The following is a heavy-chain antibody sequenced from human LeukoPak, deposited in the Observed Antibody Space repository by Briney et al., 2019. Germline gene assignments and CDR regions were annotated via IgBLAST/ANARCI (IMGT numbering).Heavy chain of an antibody. J-gene: IGHJ4*02. CDR2: IKQDGSEK. V-gene: IGHV3-7*03. CDR3: ARATYYYDSSGYYSFDY. D-gene: IGHD3-22*01. CDR1: GFTFSSYW. Sequence: GGSLRLSCAASGFTFSSYWMSWVRQAPGKGLEWVANIKQDGSEKCYVDSVKGRFTISRDNAKNSLYLQMNSLRAEDTAVYYCARATYYYDSSGYYSFDYWGQGTLVTVSS.